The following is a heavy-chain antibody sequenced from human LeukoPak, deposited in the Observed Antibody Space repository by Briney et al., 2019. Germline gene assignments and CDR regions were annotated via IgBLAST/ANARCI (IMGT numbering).Heavy chain of an antibody. J-gene: IGHJ4*02. Sequence: SETLSLTCAVSGGSFSGYYWSWIRQPPGKGLEWIGEINHSGSTNYNPSLKSRVTISVDTSKNQFSLKLSSVTAADTAVYYCARAPDSSGWTRFDYWGQGTLVTVSS. CDR1: GGSFSGYY. D-gene: IGHD6-19*01. CDR3: ARAPDSSGWTRFDY. V-gene: IGHV4-34*01. CDR2: INHSGST.